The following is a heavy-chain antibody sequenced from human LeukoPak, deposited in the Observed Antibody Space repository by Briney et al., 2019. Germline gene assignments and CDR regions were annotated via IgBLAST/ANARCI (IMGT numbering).Heavy chain of an antibody. CDR1: GGSISSYY. J-gene: IGHJ4*02. D-gene: IGHD2-21*02. Sequence: PSETLSLTCTVSGGSISSYYCSWIRQPAGQGRGWMGRIYVSGSTNYNPSLKSRVTMSVDTSKNQFSLKLSSVTAADKAVYYCARVSVAYCGGDCYLYYFDYWGQGTLVTVSS. CDR2: IYVSGST. V-gene: IGHV4-4*07. CDR3: ARVSVAYCGGDCYLYYFDY.